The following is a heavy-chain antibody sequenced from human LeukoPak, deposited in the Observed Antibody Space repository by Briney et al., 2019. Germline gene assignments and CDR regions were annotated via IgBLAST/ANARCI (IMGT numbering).Heavy chain of an antibody. V-gene: IGHV3-21*01. D-gene: IGHD3-22*01. CDR3: AREYYYDSSGYLHYYMDV. CDR2: ISSSSSYI. CDR1: GFTFSSYG. J-gene: IGHJ6*03. Sequence: GGSLRLSCAASGFTFSSYGMNWVRQAPGKGLEWVSSISSSSSYIYYADSVKGRFTISRDNAKNSLYLQMNSLRAEDTAVYYCAREYYYDSSGYLHYYMDVWGKGTTVTVSS.